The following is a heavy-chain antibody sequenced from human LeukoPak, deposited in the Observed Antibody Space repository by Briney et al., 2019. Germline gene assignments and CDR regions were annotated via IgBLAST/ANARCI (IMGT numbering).Heavy chain of an antibody. Sequence: GASVKVSCKASGYTFSNYAFTWVRQAPGQGLEWMGWISAYNGNKNYAQKLQGRVTMTTDTSTSTAYLELRSLTSDDTAVYYCASAPYYFDTGGYYDLWGQGTLLTVSS. CDR3: ASAPYYFDTGGYYDL. CDR1: GYTFSNYA. V-gene: IGHV1-18*01. J-gene: IGHJ5*02. D-gene: IGHD3-22*01. CDR2: ISAYNGNK.